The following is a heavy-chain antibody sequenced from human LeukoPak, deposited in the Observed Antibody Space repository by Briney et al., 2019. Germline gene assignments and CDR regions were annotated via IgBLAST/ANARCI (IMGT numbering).Heavy chain of an antibody. J-gene: IGHJ4*02. CDR2: IYYSGST. CDR3: ARGWGFGGRVY. D-gene: IGHD3-10*01. V-gene: IGHV4-59*01. CDR1: GGSISSYY. Sequence: PSETLSLTCTVSGGSISSYYWSWIRQPPGKGLEWIGYIYYSGSTNYNPSLKSRVTISVDTSKNQFSLKLSSVTAADTAVYYCARGWGFGGRVYWGQGTLVTVSS.